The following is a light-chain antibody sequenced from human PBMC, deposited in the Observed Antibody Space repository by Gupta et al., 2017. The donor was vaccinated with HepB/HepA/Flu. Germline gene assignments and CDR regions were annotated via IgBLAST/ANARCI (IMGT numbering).Light chain of an antibody. CDR1: QSLAYSDGNTY. J-gene: IGKJ5*01. V-gene: IGKV2-30*01. Sequence: VVXQSXXSLPVTXXXXASISCKSSQSLAYSDGNTYLNWLQQRPGQSPRRLIYQVSNRDSGVPDRFSGSGSGTDFTLRISRVEAEDVGVYYCMEGIYWAFGQGTRLEIK. CDR3: MEGIYWA. CDR2: QVS.